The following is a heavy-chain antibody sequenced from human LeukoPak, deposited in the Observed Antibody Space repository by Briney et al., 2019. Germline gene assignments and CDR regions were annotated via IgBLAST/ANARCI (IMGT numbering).Heavy chain of an antibody. CDR1: VLFFNKQW. CDR2: RNQDGSGM. CDR3: AREQGSMIVVRTTNWYFDL. V-gene: IGHV3-7*01. D-gene: IGHD3-22*01. J-gene: IGHJ2*01. Sequence: GGALRLSCAASVLFFNKQWMRWVLQAPGHGQESLANRNQDGSGMYFVDSVNRRFTISIGNGKHSLFLPINSLGADDTAVYYCAREQGSMIVVRTTNWYFDLWGRGTLVTVSS.